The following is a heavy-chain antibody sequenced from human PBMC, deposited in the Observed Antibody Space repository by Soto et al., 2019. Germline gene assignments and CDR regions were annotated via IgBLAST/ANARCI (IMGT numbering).Heavy chain of an antibody. CDR1: GVSISSHDW. CDR3: ATRDTSRLY. CDR2: SHQRGNT. V-gene: IGHV4-4*01. J-gene: IGHJ4*02. Sequence: QVQLQESGPGLMKPSGTLSLTCAVSGVSISSHDWWTWVRQPPGKGLEWIGESHQRGNTNYNSPHTSRVTLSVDKCRNWLSLTLTSVTVSGTAVYCGATRDTSRLYSGQRPRVNVSS. D-gene: IGHD6-13*01.